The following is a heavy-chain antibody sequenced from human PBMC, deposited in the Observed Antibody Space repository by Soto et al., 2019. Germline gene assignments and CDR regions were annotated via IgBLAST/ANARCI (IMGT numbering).Heavy chain of an antibody. CDR3: ARALSDADYGGNSGLFWV. CDR1: GGSFSGYY. Sequence: QVQLQQWGAGLLKPSETLSLTCAVYGGSFSGYYWSWIRQPPGKGLEWIGEINHSGSTNYNLSLNSRVTISVDTSKNQFSLKLSSVTAADTAVYYCARALSDADYGGNSGLFWVWGQGTTVTVSS. CDR2: INHSGST. J-gene: IGHJ6*02. V-gene: IGHV4-34*01. D-gene: IGHD4-17*01.